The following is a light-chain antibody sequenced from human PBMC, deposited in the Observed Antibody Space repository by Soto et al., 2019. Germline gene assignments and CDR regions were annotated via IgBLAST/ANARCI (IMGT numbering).Light chain of an antibody. J-gene: IGKJ1*01. CDR2: KAS. CDR3: QHYNSYSEA. V-gene: IGKV1-5*03. CDR1: HTLSSW. Sequence: DIQMTQSPSTLSGSVGDRVTITCRASHTLSSWLAWYQQKPGKAPKLLIYKASTLKSGVPSRFSGSGSGTEFTLTISSLQPDDFATYYCQHYNSYSEAFGQGTKVDIK.